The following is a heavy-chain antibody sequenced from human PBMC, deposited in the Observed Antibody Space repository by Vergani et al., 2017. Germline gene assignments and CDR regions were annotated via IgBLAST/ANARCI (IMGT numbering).Heavy chain of an antibody. Sequence: QVQLQESGAEVKKPGASVKVSCKASGYTFTGYYMHWVRQAPGQGLEWMGWINPKSGGTNYAQKFQGRVTMTRDTSISTAYMELSRLRSVDTAVYDCARGTETSGWDGDWFDPWGQGTLVTVSS. V-gene: IGHV1-2*02. CDR1: GYTFTGYY. D-gene: IGHD6-19*01. CDR3: ARGTETSGWDGDWFDP. CDR2: INPKSGGT. J-gene: IGHJ5*02.